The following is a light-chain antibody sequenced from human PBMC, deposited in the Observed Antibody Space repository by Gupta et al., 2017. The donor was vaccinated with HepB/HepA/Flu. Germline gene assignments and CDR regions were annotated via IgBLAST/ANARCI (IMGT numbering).Light chain of an antibody. J-gene: IGLJ2*01. CDR2: KTS. Sequence: SYELTQPPSVSVSPGQTARITCSGDALPNHFTYWYQQKPGQAPVVVKYKTSERPSEIPERSASSGARTTARSSTRVVHADEAADYCGPYTVNITTLVVFGGGTKLTVL. V-gene: IGLV3-25*02. CDR3: PYTVNITTLVV. CDR1: ALPNHF.